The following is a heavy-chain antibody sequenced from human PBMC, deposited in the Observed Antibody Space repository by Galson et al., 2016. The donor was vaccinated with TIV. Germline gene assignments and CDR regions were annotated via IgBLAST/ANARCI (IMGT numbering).Heavy chain of an antibody. CDR3: AREMPATFCLYY. CDR1: GYTFTSYH. CDR2: IKDTGVTT. J-gene: IGHJ4*02. Sequence: SVKVSCKASGYTFTSYHLHWVRQAPGQGLEWMGIIKDTGVTTTYPQRFHGRLTITRDTPTTTVYMELSSLRSEDTAVYYCAREMPATFCLYYWGQGTLVNDSS. D-gene: IGHD3-16*01. V-gene: IGHV1-46*01.